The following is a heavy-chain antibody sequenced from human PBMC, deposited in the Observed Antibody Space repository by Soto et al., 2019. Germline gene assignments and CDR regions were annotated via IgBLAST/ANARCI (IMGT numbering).Heavy chain of an antibody. Sequence: EVQLLESGGGLVQPGGSLRLSCAASGLTFNIHAMSWVRQTPGKGLEWVSVISASGGRTYHADSVKGRFTISRDNSKNTLYLQMNSVGAEDTAVYYCAKDHIVWDYSDSTDYWGQGTLVTVSS. CDR1: GLTFNIHA. CDR2: ISASGGRT. V-gene: IGHV3-23*01. D-gene: IGHD3-22*01. CDR3: AKDHIVWDYSDSTDY. J-gene: IGHJ4*02.